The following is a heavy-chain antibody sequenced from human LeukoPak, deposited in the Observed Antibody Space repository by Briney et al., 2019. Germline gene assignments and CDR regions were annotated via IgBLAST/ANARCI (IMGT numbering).Heavy chain of an antibody. CDR3: TTLSITIFGVVDY. V-gene: IGHV3-15*01. CDR2: IKSKTDGGTT. D-gene: IGHD3-3*01. CDR1: GFTFSNAW. Sequence: PGGSLRLSCAASGFTFSNAWMSWVRQAPGKGLEWVGRIKSKTDGGTTDYAAPVKGRFTISRDDSKNTLYLQMNSLKTEDTAVYYCTTLSITIFGVVDYWGQGTLVTVSS. J-gene: IGHJ4*02.